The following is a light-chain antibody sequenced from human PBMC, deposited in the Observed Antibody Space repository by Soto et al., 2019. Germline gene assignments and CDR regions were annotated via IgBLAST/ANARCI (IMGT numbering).Light chain of an antibody. CDR1: SSDVGGYNY. CDR2: EVS. CDR3: GSYTYSSTPYV. Sequence: QSALTQPASVSGSPGQSITISCTGTSSDVGGYNYVSWYQQHPGKAPKLMIYEVSNRPSGVSNRFSGSKSGNTASLTISGLQAEDEADYYCGSYTYSSTPYVFRTGTKVTVL. J-gene: IGLJ1*01. V-gene: IGLV2-14*01.